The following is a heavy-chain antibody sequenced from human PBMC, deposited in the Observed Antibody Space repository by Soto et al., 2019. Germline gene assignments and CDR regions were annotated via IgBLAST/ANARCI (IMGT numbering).Heavy chain of an antibody. CDR2: IWYDGSNK. J-gene: IGHJ6*02. Sequence: GGSLRLSCAASGFTFSSYGMHWVRQAPDKGLEWVAVIWYDGSNKYYADSVKGRFTISRDNSKNTLYLQMNSLRAEDTAVYYCARAIVDSSGDPYGMDVWGQGTTVTVSS. V-gene: IGHV3-33*01. D-gene: IGHD6-19*01. CDR1: GFTFSSYG. CDR3: ARAIVDSSGDPYGMDV.